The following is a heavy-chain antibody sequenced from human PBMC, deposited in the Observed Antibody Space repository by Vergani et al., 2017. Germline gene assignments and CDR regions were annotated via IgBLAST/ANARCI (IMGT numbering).Heavy chain of an antibody. D-gene: IGHD3-3*01. Sequence: QVQLVESGGGLVKPGGSLRLSCAASGFTFSDYYMSWIRQAPGKGLEWVSYISSSGSTIYYAYSVKGRFTISRDHAKNSLYLQMNSLRAEDTAVYYCASHTLRLLEWFRNIQTAFDIWGQGTMVTVSS. J-gene: IGHJ3*02. V-gene: IGHV3-11*01. CDR2: ISSSGSTI. CDR3: ASHTLRLLEWFRNIQTAFDI. CDR1: GFTFSDYY.